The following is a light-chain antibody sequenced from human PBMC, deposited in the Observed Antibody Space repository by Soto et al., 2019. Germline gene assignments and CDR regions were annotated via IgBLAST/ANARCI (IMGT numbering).Light chain of an antibody. Sequence: DAQMTQSPSSLSASVGDSVTITCRASQSIGTYLDWYQHKPGKAPKLLIYAASSLQSGVPSRFSGSGSGTDFTRTISSLQPEDFATYYCQESHSTFGQGTKREIK. CDR2: AAS. V-gene: IGKV1-39*01. CDR1: QSIGTY. CDR3: QESHST. J-gene: IGKJ2*01.